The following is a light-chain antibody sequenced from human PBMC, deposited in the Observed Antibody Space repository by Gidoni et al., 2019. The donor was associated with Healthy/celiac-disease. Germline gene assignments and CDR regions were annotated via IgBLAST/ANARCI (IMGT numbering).Light chain of an antibody. Sequence: DIQLTQSPSFLSASVGDRVTITCRASQGISSYLAWYQQKPGKAPKLLIYAASTLQSGVPSRFSGSGSGTEFTLTSSSLQPEDFATYYCQQLNSYPPTFXGXTKVEIK. V-gene: IGKV1-9*01. CDR3: QQLNSYPPT. CDR1: QGISSY. CDR2: AAS. J-gene: IGKJ4*01.